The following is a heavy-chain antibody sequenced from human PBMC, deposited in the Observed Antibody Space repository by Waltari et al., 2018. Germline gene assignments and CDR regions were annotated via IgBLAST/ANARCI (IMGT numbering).Heavy chain of an antibody. J-gene: IGHJ3*01. CDR2: INPNSGGT. D-gene: IGHD1-1*01. CDR1: GDTFTGYF. CDR3: ATWRENAFDD. V-gene: IGHV1-2*05. Sequence: QVQLVQSGAEMKKRGASVKVACEASGDTFTGYFIHWVRQAPGQGLEWMGRINPNSGGTNYAQKFQGRVTLTRDKSINTAYMDLSRLTSDDTGMYYCATWRENAFDDWGQGTMVTVST.